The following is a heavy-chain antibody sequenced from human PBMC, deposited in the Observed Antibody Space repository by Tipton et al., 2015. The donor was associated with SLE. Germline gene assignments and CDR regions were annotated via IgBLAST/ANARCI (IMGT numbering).Heavy chain of an antibody. Sequence: TLSLTCIVSGGSISSYYWSWIRQSPGEGMEWIGYVYYTGNTNYNPSLKSRVTISIDASKKHFSLKLTSVTAADTARYYCASAPTDFWSSYYDFWGQGILVTVSS. CDR2: VYYTGNT. D-gene: IGHD3-3*01. CDR3: ASAPTDFWSSYYDF. CDR1: GGSISSYY. J-gene: IGHJ4*02. V-gene: IGHV4-59*01.